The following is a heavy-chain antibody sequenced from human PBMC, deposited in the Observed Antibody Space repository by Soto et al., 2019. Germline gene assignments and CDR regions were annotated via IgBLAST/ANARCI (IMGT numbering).Heavy chain of an antibody. V-gene: IGHV4-4*07. CDR2: IYATGTT. CDR1: GASISGFY. D-gene: IGHD1-1*01. J-gene: IGHJ5*02. CDR3: VRDGTKTLRDWFDP. Sequence: ETLSLTCTVSGASISGFYWSWIRKSAGKGLEWIGRIYATGTTDYNPSLKSRVMMSVDTSEKQFSLKLRSVTAADTAVYYCVRDGTKTLRDWFDPWGQGMSVNVSS.